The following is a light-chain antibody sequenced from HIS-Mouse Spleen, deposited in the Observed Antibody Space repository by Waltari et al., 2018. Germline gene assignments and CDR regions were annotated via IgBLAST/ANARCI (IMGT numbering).Light chain of an antibody. J-gene: IGLJ2*01. CDR2: EFS. CDR1: RSDVGGSNY. Sequence: QSALTQPAPVSGSPGQSITIPCTGTRSDVGGSNYVPWYQQHTGQAPQLMIYEFSHRPSRVSNRFSGSKSGNTASLTISGLQAEDEADYYCSSYTSSSTVVFGGGTKLTVL. V-gene: IGLV2-14*01. CDR3: SSYTSSSTVV.